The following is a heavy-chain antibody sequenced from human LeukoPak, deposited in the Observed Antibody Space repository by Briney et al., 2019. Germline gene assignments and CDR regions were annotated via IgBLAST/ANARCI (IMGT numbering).Heavy chain of an antibody. CDR2: INHSGST. J-gene: IGHJ4*02. V-gene: IGHV4-34*01. CDR3: ARSGGHDYYDSSGYHAFDFDY. CDR1: GGSFSGYY. Sequence: PSETLSLTCAVYGGSFSGYYWSWIRQPPGKGLEWIGEINHSGSTNYNPSLESRVTISVDTSKNQFSLKLSSVTAADTAVYYCARSGGHDYYDSSGYHAFDFDYWGQGTLVTVSS. D-gene: IGHD3-22*01.